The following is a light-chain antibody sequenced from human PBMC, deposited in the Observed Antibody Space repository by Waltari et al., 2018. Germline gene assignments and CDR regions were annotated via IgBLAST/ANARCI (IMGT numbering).Light chain of an antibody. V-gene: IGKV1-13*02. J-gene: IGKJ4*01. CDR3: QQFRSYPLT. Sequence: ILLTQSPSSLSASVWDRVNITCRASQGVHSAVAWYRQMSGEPPHLLIHDASRLTSGVPGRFSGSGSGTDFTLSISGLQSEDFATYYCQQFRSYPLTFGGGTRV. CDR1: QGVHSA. CDR2: DAS.